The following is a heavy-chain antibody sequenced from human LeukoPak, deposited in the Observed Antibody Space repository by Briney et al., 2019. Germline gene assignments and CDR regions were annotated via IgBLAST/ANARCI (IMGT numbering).Heavy chain of an antibody. CDR2: INPSGGST. V-gene: IGHV1-46*01. CDR1: GYIFTSYY. D-gene: IGHD6-13*01. Sequence: ASVKVSCKASGYIFTSYYIHWVRQAPGQGLECMGIINPSGGSTSYAQKFQGRVTMTTDTSTSTAYMELRSLRSDDTAVYYCARTPSTSETAAGSFDYWGQGTLVTVSS. J-gene: IGHJ4*02. CDR3: ARTPSTSETAAGSFDY.